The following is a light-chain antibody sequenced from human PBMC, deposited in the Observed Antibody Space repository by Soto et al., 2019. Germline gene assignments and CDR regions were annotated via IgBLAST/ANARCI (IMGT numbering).Light chain of an antibody. CDR2: GAS. CDR3: QQYGSSPLT. CDR1: QSVSSSY. V-gene: IGKV3-20*01. Sequence: EIVLTQSPGTLSLSPGERATLSCRASQSVSSSYLAWYQQKPGQAPRLLIYGASSRATGIPDRFSGSGSGTDFTLTISRLEPGDFAVYCCQQYGSSPLTFGGGTKVDIK. J-gene: IGKJ4*01.